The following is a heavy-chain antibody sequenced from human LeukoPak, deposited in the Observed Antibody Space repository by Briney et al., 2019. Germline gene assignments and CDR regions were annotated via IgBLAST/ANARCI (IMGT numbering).Heavy chain of an antibody. V-gene: IGHV5-51*01. CDR3: AIRYYYDSSGYHFDY. J-gene: IGHJ4*02. CDR1: GYSFTSYW. D-gene: IGHD3-22*01. Sequence: GESLQISCKGSGYSFTSYWIGWVRQMPGKGLEWVGIIYPGDSDTRYSPSFQGQVTISADKSISTAYLQWSSLKASDTAMYCCAIRYYYDSSGYHFDYWGQGTLVTVSS. CDR2: IYPGDSDT.